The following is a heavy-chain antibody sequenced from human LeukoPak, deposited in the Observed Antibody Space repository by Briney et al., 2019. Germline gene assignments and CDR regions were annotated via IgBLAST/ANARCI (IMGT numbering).Heavy chain of an antibody. CDR2: IYYSGST. J-gene: IGHJ4*02. Sequence: PSETLSLTCAVYGGSFSGYYWSWIRQHPGKGLEWIGYIYYSGSTYYNPSLKSRVTISVDTSKNQFSLKLSSVTAADTAVYYCARDGTTTRYYFDYWGQGTLVTVSS. CDR3: ARDGTTTRYYFDY. D-gene: IGHD1-1*01. V-gene: IGHV4-31*11. CDR1: GGSFSGYY.